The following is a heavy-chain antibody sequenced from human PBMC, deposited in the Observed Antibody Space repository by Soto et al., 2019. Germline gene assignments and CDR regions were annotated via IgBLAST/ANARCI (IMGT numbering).Heavy chain of an antibody. V-gene: IGHV3-30*18. D-gene: IGHD3-9*01. J-gene: IGHJ4*02. CDR1: GFTFSSYG. CDR2: ISYDGSNK. CDR3: AKDLRYYDILTGYYKYYFHY. Sequence: QVQLVESGGGEVQPGRSLRLSCAASGFTFSSYGIHWVRQAPGKGLDWVAVISYDGSNKYYADSVKGRFTISRDNSKNSLYIQMSSLRAEDTAVYYCAKDLRYYDILTGYYKYYFHYCGQGTLVTVSS.